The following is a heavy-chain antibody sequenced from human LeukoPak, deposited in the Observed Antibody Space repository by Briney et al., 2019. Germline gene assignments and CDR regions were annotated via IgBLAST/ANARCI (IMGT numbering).Heavy chain of an antibody. CDR2: ISAYNGNT. J-gene: IGHJ5*02. CDR1: GYTFTSYG. CDR3: ARDRYCSSTSCYTYRWNNWFDP. Sequence: ASVKVSCKASGYTFTSYGISWVRQAPGQGLEWMGWISAYNGNTNYAQKLQGRVTMTTGTSTSTAYMELRSLRSDDTAVYYCARDRYCSSTSCYTYRWNNWFDPWGQGTLVTVSS. D-gene: IGHD2-2*02. V-gene: IGHV1-18*01.